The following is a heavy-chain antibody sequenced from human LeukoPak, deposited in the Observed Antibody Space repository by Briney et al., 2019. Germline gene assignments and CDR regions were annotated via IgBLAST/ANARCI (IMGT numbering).Heavy chain of an antibody. CDR1: GGSISSSSYY. Sequence: SETLSLTCTVSGGSISSSSYYWGWIRQPPGKGLEWIGSIYYSGSTYYNPSLKSRVTISVDTSKNQFSLKLSSVTAADTAVYYCAREERDAFDIWGQGTMVTVSS. D-gene: IGHD5-24*01. CDR2: IYYSGST. J-gene: IGHJ3*02. CDR3: AREERDAFDI. V-gene: IGHV4-39*07.